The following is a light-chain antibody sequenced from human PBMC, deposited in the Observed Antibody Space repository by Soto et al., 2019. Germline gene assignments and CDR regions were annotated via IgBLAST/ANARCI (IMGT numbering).Light chain of an antibody. CDR2: AAS. CDR1: QSISSY. J-gene: IGKJ1*01. Sequence: DIQLPQSPSSLSESAGARCTLXCRASQSISSYLNWYQQKPGKAPKLLIYAASSLQSGVPSRFSGSGSGTDFTLTISSLQPEDFATYYCQQSYSTPRTFGQGTKVDIK. CDR3: QQSYSTPRT. V-gene: IGKV1-39*01.